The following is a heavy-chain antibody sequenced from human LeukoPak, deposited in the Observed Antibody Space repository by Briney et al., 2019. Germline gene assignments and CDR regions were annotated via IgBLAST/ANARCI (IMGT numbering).Heavy chain of an antibody. D-gene: IGHD3-10*01. V-gene: IGHV1-18*01. Sequence: ASVKVSCKASGYTFTRYGISWVRQAPGQRLEWMGWISAYNGHTNYTQKLQGRVTMTTDTSTSTAYMELRSLRSDDTAVYYCAKSNGYGLVDIWGQGTMVTVSS. CDR3: AKSNGYGLVDI. J-gene: IGHJ3*02. CDR2: ISAYNGHT. CDR1: GYTFTRYG.